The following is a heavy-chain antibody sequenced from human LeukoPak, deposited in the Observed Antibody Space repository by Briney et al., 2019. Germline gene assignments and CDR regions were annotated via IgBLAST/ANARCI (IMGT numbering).Heavy chain of an antibody. D-gene: IGHD2-15*01. CDR1: GGSISCYY. CDR3: GKHQLYCRGASCYPDWFDP. Sequence: SETLSLTCTVSGGSISCYYWSWIRQPPGKGLEWIGCIYSSGSTNYNPSIKSRVTRSVATSKNQFSMMLCMVTAAHTAVYYCGKHQLYCRGASCYPDWFDPWGQGILVTVSS. V-gene: IGHV4-59*08. J-gene: IGHJ5*02. CDR2: IYSSGST.